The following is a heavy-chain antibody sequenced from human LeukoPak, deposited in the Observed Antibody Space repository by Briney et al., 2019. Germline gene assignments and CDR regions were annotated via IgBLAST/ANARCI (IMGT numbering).Heavy chain of an antibody. CDR3: AKGNRVAAAGYYYYGMDV. CDR2: ISGSGDST. V-gene: IGHV3-23*01. CDR1: GITFSSDV. J-gene: IGHJ6*02. D-gene: IGHD6-13*01. Sequence: GGSLRLSCAASGITFSSDVMGWVRQAPGKGLEWVSGISGSGDSTYYADSVEGRFTISRDNSKNTLYLQMNSLRAEDTAVYYCAKGNRVAAAGYYYYGMDVWGQGTTVTVSS.